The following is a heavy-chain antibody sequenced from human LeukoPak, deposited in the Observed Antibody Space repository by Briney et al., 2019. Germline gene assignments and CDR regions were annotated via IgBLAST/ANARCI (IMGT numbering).Heavy chain of an antibody. Sequence: GGSLRVSCAASGLTFSSYGMHWVRQAAGKGLEWVAFIWYDGSNKYYTDSVKGRFTISRDNSKNTLYLQMNSLRVEDTAVYYCARDYGSGMDVWGQGTTVTVSS. D-gene: IGHD4-17*01. CDR1: GLTFSSYG. J-gene: IGHJ6*02. CDR2: IWYDGSNK. V-gene: IGHV3-33*01. CDR3: ARDYGSGMDV.